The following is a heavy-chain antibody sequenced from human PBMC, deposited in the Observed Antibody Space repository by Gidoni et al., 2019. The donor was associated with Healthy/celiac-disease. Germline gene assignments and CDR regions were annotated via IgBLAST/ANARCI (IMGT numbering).Heavy chain of an antibody. J-gene: IGHJ4*02. CDR1: GGSISSGGYP. CDR3: ARGARSHFDY. CDR2: IYHSGST. Sequence: QLQLQESGSGLAKPSQTLSLTCAVSGGSISSGGYPWSWIRQPPGKGLEWIGYIYHSGSTYYNPSLKSRVTISVDRSKNQFSLKLSSVTAADTAVYYCARGARSHFDYWGQGTLVTVSA. V-gene: IGHV4-30-2*01.